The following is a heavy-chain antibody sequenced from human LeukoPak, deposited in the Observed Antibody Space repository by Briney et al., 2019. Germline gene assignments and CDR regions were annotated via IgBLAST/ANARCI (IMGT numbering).Heavy chain of an antibody. V-gene: IGHV4-34*01. CDR1: GGSFSGYY. CDR3: ASPPNYYGSGRPGEDY. CDR2: INHSGST. Sequence: PSETLSLTCAVYGGSFSGYYWSWIRQPPGKGLEWIGEINHSGSTNYNPSLKSRVTISVDTSKNQFSLKLSSVTAADTAVYYCASPPNYYGSGRPGEDYWGQGTLVTVSS. D-gene: IGHD3-10*01. J-gene: IGHJ4*02.